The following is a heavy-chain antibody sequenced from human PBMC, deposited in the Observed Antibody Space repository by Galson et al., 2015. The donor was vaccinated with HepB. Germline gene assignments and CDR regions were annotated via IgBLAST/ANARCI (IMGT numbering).Heavy chain of an antibody. CDR1: GFTFSSYA. J-gene: IGHJ4*02. CDR2: ISSSSSTI. Sequence: SLRLSCAASGFTFSSYAMSWVRQAPGKGLEWVSYISSSSSTIYYADSVKGRFTISRDNAKNSLYLQMNSLRAEDTAVYYCARQIYDSSGYYYSFDYWGQGTLVTVSS. V-gene: IGHV3-48*01. CDR3: ARQIYDSSGYYYSFDY. D-gene: IGHD3-22*01.